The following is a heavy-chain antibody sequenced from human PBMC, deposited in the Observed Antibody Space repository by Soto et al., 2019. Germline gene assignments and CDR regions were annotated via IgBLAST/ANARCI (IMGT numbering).Heavy chain of an antibody. Sequence: PSVPRSLSCALYGGSFSCYYWSLLRHPPGKGLEWIGEINHSGSTNYNPSLKSRVTMSVDTSKNQFSLRLRSVTAADTALYFCARHSLALCKNNWFDPWGQGIMVTVSA. V-gene: IGHV4-34*01. J-gene: IGHJ5*02. CDR1: GGSFSCYY. CDR2: INHSGST. CDR3: ARHSLALCKNNWFDP. D-gene: IGHD3-3*02.